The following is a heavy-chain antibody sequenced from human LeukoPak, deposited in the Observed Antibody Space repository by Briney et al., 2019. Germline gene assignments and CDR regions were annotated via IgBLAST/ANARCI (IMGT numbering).Heavy chain of an antibody. D-gene: IGHD5-24*01. J-gene: IGHJ4*02. CDR2: ISAYNGNT. CDR3: ARGSEQLPLDY. Sequence: ASVKVSCKASGYTFINYGIGWVRQAPGQGLEWMGWISAYNGNTNYAQKLQGRVTMTTDTSTSTVYMELSSLRSEDTAVYYCARGSEQLPLDYWGQGTLVTVSS. V-gene: IGHV1-18*01. CDR1: GYTFINYG.